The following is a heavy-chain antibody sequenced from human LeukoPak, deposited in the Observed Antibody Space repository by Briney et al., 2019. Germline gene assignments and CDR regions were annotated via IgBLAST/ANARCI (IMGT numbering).Heavy chain of an antibody. J-gene: IGHJ4*02. Sequence: SETLSLTCTVSGGSISSSSYYWGWIRQPPGKGLEWIGSIYYSGSTYYNPSLKSRVTISVDTSKNQFSLKLSSVTAADTAVYYCAVGGNEADYWGQGTLVTVSS. CDR1: GGSISSSSYY. D-gene: IGHD4-23*01. CDR3: AVGGNEADY. CDR2: IYYSGST. V-gene: IGHV4-39*07.